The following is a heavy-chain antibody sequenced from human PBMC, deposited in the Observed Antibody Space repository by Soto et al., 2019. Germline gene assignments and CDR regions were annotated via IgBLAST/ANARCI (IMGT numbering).Heavy chain of an antibody. CDR3: AREIVTAGGNNYFDP. Sequence: SETLSLTCGVSGGTVASSHWWSWVRQSPSRGLEWIGNVYHTGDTNFNPSLQSRVTFSVDKSNNQFSLRLTSLTAADTAVYFCAREIVTAGGNNYFDPWGPGTLVTVPQ. CDR1: GGTVASSHW. J-gene: IGHJ5*02. V-gene: IGHV4-4*02. D-gene: IGHD2-21*02. CDR2: VYHTGDT.